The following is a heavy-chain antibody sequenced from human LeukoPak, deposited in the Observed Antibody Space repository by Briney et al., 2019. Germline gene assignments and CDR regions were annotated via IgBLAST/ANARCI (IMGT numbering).Heavy chain of an antibody. J-gene: IGHJ3*02. Sequence: GGSLRLPCAASGFTFDDYGMSWVRQAPGKGLEWVANIKQDGSEKYYVDSVRGRFTISRDNAKNSLYLEMNSLRAEDTAVYYCARDSVVIKDAFDIWGQGTMVTVSS. CDR3: ARDSVVIKDAFDI. D-gene: IGHD3-22*01. CDR2: IKQDGSEK. CDR1: GFTFDDYG. V-gene: IGHV3-7*01.